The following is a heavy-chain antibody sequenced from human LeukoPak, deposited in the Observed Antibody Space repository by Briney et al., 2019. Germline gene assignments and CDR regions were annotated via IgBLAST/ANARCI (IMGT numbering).Heavy chain of an antibody. Sequence: SGGSLRLSCAASGFTFSSYAMSWVRQAPGKGLEWVSAISGSGGSTYYADSVKGRFTISRDNSKNTLYLQMNSLRAEDTAVYYCAKDLVVVVAATPGGYCFDYWGQGTLVTVSS. J-gene: IGHJ4*02. V-gene: IGHV3-23*01. CDR3: AKDLVVVVAATPGGYCFDY. D-gene: IGHD2-15*01. CDR2: ISGSGGST. CDR1: GFTFSSYA.